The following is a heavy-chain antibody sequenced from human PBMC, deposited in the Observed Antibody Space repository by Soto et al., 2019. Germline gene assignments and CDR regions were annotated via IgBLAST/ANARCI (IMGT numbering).Heavy chain of an antibody. D-gene: IGHD3-3*01. CDR3: ARDYDYGATDWFDP. CDR1: GYTLTHYY. V-gene: IGHV1-46*01. J-gene: IGHJ5*02. CDR2: INPSGGST. Sequence: GAPVKVSCKASGYTLTHYYIHWGRQAPGQGLEWMGIINPSGGSTSYAQKLQGRVTMTTDTSTSTAYMELRSLRSDDTAVYYCARDYDYGATDWFDPWGQGTLVTVSS.